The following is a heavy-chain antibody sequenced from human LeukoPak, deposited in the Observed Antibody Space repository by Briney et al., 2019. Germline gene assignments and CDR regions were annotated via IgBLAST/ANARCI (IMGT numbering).Heavy chain of an antibody. CDR2: ITGSGGST. CDR3: AKATLDCLLHVLDY. J-gene: IGHJ4*02. D-gene: IGHD3-3*01. V-gene: IGHV3-23*01. Sequence: GGSLRLSCAASGFTLSSYAMSWVRQAPGKGLEWVSTITGSGGSTYYADSVKGRFTISRDNPKNTLYLQMNSLRAEDTAVYYCAKATLDCLLHVLDYGARGTLVTVSS. CDR1: GFTLSSYA.